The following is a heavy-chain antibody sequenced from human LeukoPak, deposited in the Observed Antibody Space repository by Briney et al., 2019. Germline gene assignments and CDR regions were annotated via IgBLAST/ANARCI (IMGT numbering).Heavy chain of an antibody. CDR1: AFTFSSYS. V-gene: IGHV3-30*02. J-gene: IGHJ4*02. CDR2: IRYDGSNK. D-gene: IGHD3-22*01. CDR3: ASAWHLGIVVVMLDY. Sequence: GSLRLSCAASAFTFSSYSMHCVRQTPDPRLEWLACIRYDGSNKYYADSVKGRFTISRDNSKSALYLQMNSLRAEDTAVYYCASAWHLGIVVVMLDYWGQGTLVTVSS.